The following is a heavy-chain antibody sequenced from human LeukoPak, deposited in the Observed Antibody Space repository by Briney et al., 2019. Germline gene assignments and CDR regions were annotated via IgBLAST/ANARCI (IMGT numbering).Heavy chain of an antibody. CDR2: IKQDGSEK. CDR1: GYTFSSYW. J-gene: IGHJ4*02. CDR3: ARDRRGYSRFDY. D-gene: IGHD2-15*01. Sequence: GSLRLSCAASGYTFSSYWMSWVRQAPGKGLEWVANIKQDGSEKYYVDSVKGRFTISRDNAKNSLYLQMNSLRAEDTAVYYCARDRRGYSRFDYWGQGTLVTVSS. V-gene: IGHV3-7*01.